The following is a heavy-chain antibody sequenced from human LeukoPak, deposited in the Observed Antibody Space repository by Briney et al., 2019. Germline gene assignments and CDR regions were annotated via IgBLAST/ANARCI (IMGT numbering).Heavy chain of an antibody. Sequence: GGSLRLSCAASGFTFSSYSMNWVRQAAGKGLEWVSSISTSSSYIYYADSVKGRFTISRDNAKNSLYLQMNSLRAEDTAVYYCAREGYGDYYYYYGMDVWGQGTTVTVSS. CDR3: AREGYGDYYYYYGMDV. V-gene: IGHV3-21*01. D-gene: IGHD4-17*01. J-gene: IGHJ6*02. CDR1: GFTFSSYS. CDR2: ISTSSSYI.